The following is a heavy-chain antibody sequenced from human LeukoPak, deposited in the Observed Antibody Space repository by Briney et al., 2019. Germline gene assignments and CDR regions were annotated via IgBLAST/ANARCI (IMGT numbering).Heavy chain of an antibody. Sequence: GESLKISCKGSGYSFTSYWIGWVRQMPGKGLERIGIIYPGDSDTRYSPSFQGQVTISADKSISTAYLQWSSLKASDTAMYYCARYGRGYCSSTSCYPKFDPWGQGTLLTVSS. V-gene: IGHV5-51*01. CDR3: ARYGRGYCSSTSCYPKFDP. CDR2: IYPGDSDT. CDR1: GYSFTSYW. J-gene: IGHJ5*02. D-gene: IGHD2-2*01.